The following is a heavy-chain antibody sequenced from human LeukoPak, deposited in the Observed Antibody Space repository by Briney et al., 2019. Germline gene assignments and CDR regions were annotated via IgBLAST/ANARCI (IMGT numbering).Heavy chain of an antibody. Sequence: PSETLSLTCAVYGGSFSGYYWSWIRQPPGKGLEWIGEINHSGSTNYNPSPKSRVTISVDTSKNQFSLKLSSVTAADTAVYYCARGSSSWYDLNWFDPWGQGTLVTVSS. CDR1: GGSFSGYY. J-gene: IGHJ5*02. V-gene: IGHV4-34*01. D-gene: IGHD6-13*01. CDR2: INHSGST. CDR3: ARGSSSWYDLNWFDP.